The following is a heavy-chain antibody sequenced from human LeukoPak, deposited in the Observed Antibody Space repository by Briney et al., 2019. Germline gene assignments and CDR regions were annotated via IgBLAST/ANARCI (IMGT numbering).Heavy chain of an antibody. D-gene: IGHD3-22*01. J-gene: IGHJ4*02. CDR3: ARDQWGFHYYDSSGYLV. V-gene: IGHV1-2*06. CDR1: GNTFTGYY. Sequence: ASVKVSCKASGNTFTGYYMHWVRQAPGQGLEWMGRINPNSGGTNYAQKFQGRVTMTRDTSISTAYMELSRLRSDDTAVYYCARDQWGFHYYDSSGYLVWGQGTLVTVSS. CDR2: INPNSGGT.